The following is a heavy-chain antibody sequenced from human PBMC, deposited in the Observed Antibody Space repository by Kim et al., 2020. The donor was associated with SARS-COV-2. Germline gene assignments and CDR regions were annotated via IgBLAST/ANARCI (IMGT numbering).Heavy chain of an antibody. CDR3: AIGGSYCGGDCPYGMDV. J-gene: IGHJ6*02. Sequence: ASVKVSCKASGYTFSNYGISWVRQAPGQGLEWMGWISAYNGNTNYAQKFQGRVTMTTDTSTSTAYMDLRSLRSGDTAVYYCAIGGSYCGGDCPYGMDVWGQGTMVTVS. V-gene: IGHV1-18*04. D-gene: IGHD2-21*02. CDR2: ISAYNGNT. CDR1: GYTFSNYG.